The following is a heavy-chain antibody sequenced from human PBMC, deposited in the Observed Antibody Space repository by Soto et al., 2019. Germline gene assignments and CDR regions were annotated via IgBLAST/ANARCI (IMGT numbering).Heavy chain of an antibody. CDR2: INPSGGST. CDR3: ARDVYRVWSGYCPAD. V-gene: IGHV1-46*03. Sequence: ASVKVSCKASGYTFTSYYMHWVRQAPGQGLEWMGIINPSGGSTSYAQKFQGRVTMTRDTSTSTVYMGLSSLRSEDTAVYYCARDVYRVWSGYCPADWGQGTLVTVSS. CDR1: GYTFTSYY. D-gene: IGHD3-3*01. J-gene: IGHJ4*02.